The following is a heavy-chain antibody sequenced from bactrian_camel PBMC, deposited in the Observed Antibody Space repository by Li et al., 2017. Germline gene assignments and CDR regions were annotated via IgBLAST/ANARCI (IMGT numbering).Heavy chain of an antibody. J-gene: IGHJ4*01. CDR1: GYPYAKYNNYC. CDR3: AIDDRLGCLDRWPAYNIF. CDR2: IYSAGGST. V-gene: IGHV3S1*01. Sequence: QVQLVESGGGSVQAGGSLRLACVASGYPYAKYNNYCMSWIRQAPGKDREGVAVIYSAGGSTRYAESVKGRFTISQDNAKNTVYLQMDRLKPEDTGLYYCAIDDRLGCLDRWPAYNIFRGEGTQVTVS. D-gene: IGHD1*01.